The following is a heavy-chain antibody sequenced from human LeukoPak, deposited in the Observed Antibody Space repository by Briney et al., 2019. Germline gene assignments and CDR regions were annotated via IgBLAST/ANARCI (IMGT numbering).Heavy chain of an antibody. CDR1: GGSISSDY. Sequence: KPSETLSVTCTVSGGSISSDYWSWIRQPPGKGLEWIGWIYASGITNYDPSLKSRVTISVDTSKNQFSLKLTSVTAADTAVYYCARLGSGWPFDYWGQGTLVTVSS. J-gene: IGHJ4*02. D-gene: IGHD6-25*01. CDR2: IYASGIT. CDR3: ARLGSGWPFDY. V-gene: IGHV4-4*09.